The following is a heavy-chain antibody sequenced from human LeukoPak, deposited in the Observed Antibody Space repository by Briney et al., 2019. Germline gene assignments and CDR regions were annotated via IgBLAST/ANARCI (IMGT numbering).Heavy chain of an antibody. V-gene: IGHV3-49*04. CDR1: GFTFGDYA. J-gene: IGHJ6*03. D-gene: IGHD2-15*01. CDR2: IRSKAYGGTT. CDR3: TREVVVAALYYYYYYMDV. Sequence: GGSLRLSCTASGFTFGDYAMSWVRQAPGKGLEWVGFIRSKAYGGTTEYAASVKGRFTISRDDSKSIAYLQMNSLKTEDTAVYYCTREVVVAALYYYYYYMDVWGKGTTVTISS.